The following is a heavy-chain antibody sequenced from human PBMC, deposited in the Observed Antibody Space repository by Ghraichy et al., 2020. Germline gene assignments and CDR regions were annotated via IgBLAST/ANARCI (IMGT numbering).Heavy chain of an antibody. D-gene: IGHD4-17*01. CDR2: INTDGSTT. CDR1: GFTFTTYC. V-gene: IGHV3-74*01. CDR3: ARGDYGDYASYDAFEI. Sequence: SCAASGFTFTTYCMHWVRQAPGKGLVWVSRINTDGSTTAYADSVKGRFTISRDNAKNTLYLQMSSLRAEDTAVYYCARGDYGDYASYDAFEIWGQGTMVTVSS. J-gene: IGHJ3*02.